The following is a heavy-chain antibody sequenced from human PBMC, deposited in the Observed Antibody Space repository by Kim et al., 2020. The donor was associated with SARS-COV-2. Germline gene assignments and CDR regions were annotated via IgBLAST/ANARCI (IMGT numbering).Heavy chain of an antibody. CDR3: AREGSAYYYGSGPFEV. J-gene: IGHJ6*04. Sequence: SLKSRVTISVDTSKNQFSLKLSSVPAADTAVYYYAREGSAYYYGSGPFEVWGKGTTVTVSS. D-gene: IGHD3-10*01. V-gene: IGHV4-59*01.